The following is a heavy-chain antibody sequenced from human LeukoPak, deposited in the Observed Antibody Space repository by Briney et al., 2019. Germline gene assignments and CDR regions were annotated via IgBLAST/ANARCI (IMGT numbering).Heavy chain of an antibody. Sequence: GGSLRLSCAASGFTFSSYAMSWVRQAPGKGLEWVSAISGSGGSTYYADSVKGRFTISRDNSKNTLYLQMNSLRAEDTAVYYCVRDRAVAKAGYYFDYWGQGTLVTVSS. V-gene: IGHV3-23*01. D-gene: IGHD4-23*01. CDR1: GFTFSSYA. CDR3: VRDRAVAKAGYYFDY. J-gene: IGHJ4*02. CDR2: ISGSGGST.